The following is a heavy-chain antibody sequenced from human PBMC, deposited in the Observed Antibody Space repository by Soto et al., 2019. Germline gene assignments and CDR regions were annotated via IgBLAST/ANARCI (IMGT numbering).Heavy chain of an antibody. CDR2: ISAYNGNT. Sequence: GALVKVSCKASGYTFTSNGISWVRQAPGQGLEWMGWISAYNGNTNYAQKLQGRVTMTTDTSTSTAYMELRSLRSDDTAVYYCARDLAYSGGDCYPIDYWGQGTLVTVSS. CDR1: GYTFTSNG. V-gene: IGHV1-18*01. CDR3: ARDLAYSGGDCYPIDY. J-gene: IGHJ4*02. D-gene: IGHD2-21*02.